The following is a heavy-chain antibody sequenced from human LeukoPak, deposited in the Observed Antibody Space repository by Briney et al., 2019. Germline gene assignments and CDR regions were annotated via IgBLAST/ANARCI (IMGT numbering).Heavy chain of an antibody. V-gene: IGHV3-21*01. CDR3: ARGRGSYSDDSSGYGGY. CDR1: GFTFSSYS. D-gene: IGHD3-22*01. J-gene: IGHJ4*02. CDR2: ISSSSSYI. Sequence: GGSLRLSCAASGFTFSSYSMNWVRQAPGKGLEWVSSISSSSSYIYYADSVKGRFTISRDNAKNSLYMQMNSLRAEDTAVYYCARGRGSYSDDSSGYGGYWGQGTLVTVSS.